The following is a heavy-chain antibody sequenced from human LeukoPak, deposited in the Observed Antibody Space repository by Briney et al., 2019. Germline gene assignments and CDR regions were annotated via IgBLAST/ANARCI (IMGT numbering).Heavy chain of an antibody. CDR1: GFTFDDYA. J-gene: IGHJ4*02. D-gene: IGHD3-22*01. Sequence: GRSLRLSCAASGFTFDDYAMHWVRQAPGKGLEWVSGISWNSGSIGYADSVKGRFTISRDNAKNSLYLQMNSLRAGDTAVYYCAKDDYYDTSGYRDWGQGTLVTVSS. CDR2: ISWNSGSI. V-gene: IGHV3-9*01. CDR3: AKDDYYDTSGYRD.